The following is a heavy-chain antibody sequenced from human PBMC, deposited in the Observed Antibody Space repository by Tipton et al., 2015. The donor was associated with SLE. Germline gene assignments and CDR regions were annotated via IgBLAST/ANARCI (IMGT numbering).Heavy chain of an antibody. CDR2: IYYSGST. CDR1: GSSITSSSHY. J-gene: IGHJ2*01. V-gene: IGHV4-39*01. CDR3: ARIGQWLIQGYFDL. D-gene: IGHD6-19*01. Sequence: GLVKPSETLSLTCSISGSSITSSSHYWGWIRQPPGKGLEWIGSIYYSGSTYYNPSLKSRVSISVDTSKNQFSLKLSSVTAADTAVYYCARIGQWLIQGYFDLWGRGTLVTVSS.